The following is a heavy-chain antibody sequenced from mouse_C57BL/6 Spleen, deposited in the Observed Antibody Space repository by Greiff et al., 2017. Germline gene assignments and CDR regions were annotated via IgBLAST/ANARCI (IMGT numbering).Heavy chain of an antibody. CDR3: ARYGRRDYAMDY. V-gene: IGHV1-69*01. D-gene: IGHD1-1*02. Sequence: QVQLQQPGAELVMPGASVKLSCKASGYTFTSYWMHWVKQRPGQGLEWIGEIDPSDSYTNYNQKFKGKSTLTVDKSSSTAYMQLSSLTSEDSAVYYCARYGRRDYAMDYWGQGTSVTVSS. CDR2: IDPSDSYT. J-gene: IGHJ4*01. CDR1: GYTFTSYW.